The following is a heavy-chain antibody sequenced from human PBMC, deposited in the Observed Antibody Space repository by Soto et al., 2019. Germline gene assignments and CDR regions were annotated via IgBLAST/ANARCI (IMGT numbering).Heavy chain of an antibody. D-gene: IGHD2-2*01. J-gene: IGHJ6*03. V-gene: IGHV4-59*01. CDR3: ARTTYPYDYYYYMDV. CDR2: IYYSGST. Sequence: SETLSLTCTVSGGSISSYYWSWIRQPPGKGLEWIGYIYYSGSTNYNPSLKSRVTISVDTSKNQFSLKLSSVTAADTAVYYCARTTYPYDYYYYMDVWGKGTTVTVSS. CDR1: GGSISSYY.